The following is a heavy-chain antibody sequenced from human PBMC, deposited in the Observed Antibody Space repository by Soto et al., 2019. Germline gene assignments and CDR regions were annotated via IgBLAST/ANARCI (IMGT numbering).Heavy chain of an antibody. V-gene: IGHV3-23*01. J-gene: IGHJ4*02. CDR2: ITNGGANT. Sequence: PGGSLRLSCAGSGFSFSRYAMSWIRQTPGTGLEWVAAITNGGANTYSADSVKGRFTISRDNSKNTLFLQMNSLRAEDTAVYFCAKGSASGSPYYFDFWGQGTLVTVSS. CDR3: AKGSASGSPYYFDF. D-gene: IGHD6-25*01. CDR1: GFSFSRYA.